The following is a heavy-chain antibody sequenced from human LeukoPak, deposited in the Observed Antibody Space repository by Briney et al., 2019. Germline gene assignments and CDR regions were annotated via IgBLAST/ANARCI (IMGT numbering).Heavy chain of an antibody. CDR1: GFTFSSYD. Sequence: GGSLRLSCAASGFTFSSYDMNWVRQAPGKGLEWVSAISRSGGITYYADSVKGRFTISRDNSKNTLYLQMNSLRADATAVYYCAKDGGSYTGYFDYWGQGTLVTVSS. CDR2: ISRSGGIT. V-gene: IGHV3-23*01. J-gene: IGHJ4*02. CDR3: AKDGGSYTGYFDY. D-gene: IGHD1-26*01.